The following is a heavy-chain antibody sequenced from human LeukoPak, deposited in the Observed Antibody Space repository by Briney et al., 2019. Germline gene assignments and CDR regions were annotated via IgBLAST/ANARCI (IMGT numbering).Heavy chain of an antibody. CDR3: ARGWIFGVVGRETGYGHAGYYFDY. CDR1: GFTFDDYG. J-gene: IGHJ4*02. CDR2: INWNGGST. Sequence: GGSLRLSCAASGFTFDDYGMSWVRQAPGKGLEWVSGINWNGGSTGYADSVKGRFTISRDNAKNSLYLQMNSLRAEDTALYYCARGWIFGVVGRETGYGHAGYYFDYWGQGTLVTVSS. V-gene: IGHV3-20*04. D-gene: IGHD3-3*01.